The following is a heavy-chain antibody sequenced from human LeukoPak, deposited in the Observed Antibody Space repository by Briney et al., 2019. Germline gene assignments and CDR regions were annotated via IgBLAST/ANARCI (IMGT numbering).Heavy chain of an antibody. J-gene: IGHJ4*02. Sequence: PGGSLRLFCAASGFTFSSYGMQWFRQAPDKGLEWVAAISNDGSNKYYADSVKGRFTISRDNSKNTLYLQMNSLRAEDTAVYYCAKVDIVATIDAGRLVDYWGQGTLVTVSS. CDR2: ISNDGSNK. CDR1: GFTFSSYG. CDR3: AKVDIVATIDAGRLVDY. V-gene: IGHV3-30*18. D-gene: IGHD5-12*01.